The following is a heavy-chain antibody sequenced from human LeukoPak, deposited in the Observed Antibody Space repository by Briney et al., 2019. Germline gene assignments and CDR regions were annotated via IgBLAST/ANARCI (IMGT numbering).Heavy chain of an antibody. CDR1: GFTFSNYW. V-gene: IGHV3-48*04. CDR3: ARMVRGVIAQTGGWAFDI. D-gene: IGHD3-10*01. Sequence: GGSLRLSCAASGFTFSNYWMHWVRQAPGKGLEWVSYISRSGSTIYYAHSVKGRFTISRDNAKNSLYLQMNSLRAEDTAVYYCARMVRGVIAQTGGWAFDIWGQGTMVTVSS. J-gene: IGHJ3*02. CDR2: ISRSGSTI.